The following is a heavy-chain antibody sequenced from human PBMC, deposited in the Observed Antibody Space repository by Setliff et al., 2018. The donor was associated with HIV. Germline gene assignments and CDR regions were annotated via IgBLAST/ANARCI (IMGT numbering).Heavy chain of an antibody. D-gene: IGHD2-15*01. J-gene: IGHJ4*02. V-gene: IGHV4-34*01. CDR3: ARGFPFCSGGNCRANYFDY. CDR1: SESLSGFY. CDR2: IYCSGNT. Sequence: SETLSLTCGVFSESLSGFYWSWIRQAPGKGLEWIGSIYCSGNTYFNPSLKSRLTMSVDTSKNQFSLKLSSVTAADTAVYYCARGFPFCSGGNCRANYFDYWGQGTLVTVSS.